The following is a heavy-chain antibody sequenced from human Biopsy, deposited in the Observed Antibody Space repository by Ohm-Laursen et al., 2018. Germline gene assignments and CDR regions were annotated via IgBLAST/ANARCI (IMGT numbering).Heavy chain of an antibody. CDR1: GGSFSGYY. CDR2: INHSGST. V-gene: IGHV4-34*01. Sequence: SDTLSLTCAVYGGSFSGYYWSWIRQPPGKGLEWIGEINHSGSTNFNPSLKSRVTMSVDTSQNQFSLNLNSVTAADTAVYYCARDFRAGSGFLRSNNHYCGMDVWGPGTRVTVSS. D-gene: IGHD5-24*01. CDR3: ARDFRAGSGFLRSNNHYCGMDV. J-gene: IGHJ6*02.